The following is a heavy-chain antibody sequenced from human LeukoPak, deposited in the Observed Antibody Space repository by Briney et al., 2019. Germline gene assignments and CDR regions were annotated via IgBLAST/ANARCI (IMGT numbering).Heavy chain of an antibody. D-gene: IGHD1-26*01. CDR2: ISYDGSNK. V-gene: IGHV3-30*18. Sequence: GRSLRLSCAASGFTFSGYGMHWVRQAPGKGLEWVAFISYDGSNKYYADSGKGRFTISRDQSKNTLYLEMNSLRAEDTAVYYCAKRGNSGSHYYFDCWGQGTLVTVSS. J-gene: IGHJ4*02. CDR3: AKRGNSGSHYYFDC. CDR1: GFTFSGYG.